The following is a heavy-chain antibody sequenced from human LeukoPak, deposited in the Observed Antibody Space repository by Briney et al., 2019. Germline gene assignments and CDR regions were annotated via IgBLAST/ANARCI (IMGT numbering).Heavy chain of an antibody. CDR2: INPNSGGT. V-gene: IGHV1-2*02. CDR3: ARDQSSTWPYGAFDI. D-gene: IGHD6-13*01. CDR1: GYTFTGYY. Sequence: ASVKVSCKASGYTFTGYYIHWVRQAPGQGLEWMGWINPNSGGTNYAQKFQGRVTLTRDTSISTAYMELSRLRSDDTAVYYCARDQSSTWPYGAFDIWGQGTMVTVSS. J-gene: IGHJ3*02.